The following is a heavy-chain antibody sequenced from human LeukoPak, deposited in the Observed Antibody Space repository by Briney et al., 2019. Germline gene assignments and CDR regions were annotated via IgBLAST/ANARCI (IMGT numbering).Heavy chain of an antibody. D-gene: IGHD6-19*01. CDR2: ISSSGSTI. CDR3: ARDLREYSSGWSPDAFDI. CDR1: GFTFSDYY. V-gene: IGHV3-11*01. Sequence: GGSLRLSCAASGFTFSDYYMSWIRQAPGKGLEWVSYISSSGSTIYYADSVKGRFTISRDNAKNSLYLRMNSLRAEDTAVYYCARDLREYSSGWSPDAFDIWGQGTMVTVSS. J-gene: IGHJ3*02.